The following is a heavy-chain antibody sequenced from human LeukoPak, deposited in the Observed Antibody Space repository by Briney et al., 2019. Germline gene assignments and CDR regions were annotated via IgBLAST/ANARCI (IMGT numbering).Heavy chain of an antibody. V-gene: IGHV3-66*02. CDR1: GFTVSSNY. Sequence: GGSLRLSCAASGFTVSSNYMSWVRQAPGKGLEWVSVIYSGGSTYYADSVKGRFTISRDNSKNTLYLQMNSLRAEDTAVYYCARDLGMSDSPDAFDIWGQGTMVTVSS. J-gene: IGHJ3*02. D-gene: IGHD1-26*01. CDR3: ARDLGMSDSPDAFDI. CDR2: IYSGGST.